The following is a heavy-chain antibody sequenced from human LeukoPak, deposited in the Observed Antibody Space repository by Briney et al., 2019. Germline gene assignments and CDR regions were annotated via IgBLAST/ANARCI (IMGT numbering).Heavy chain of an antibody. D-gene: IGHD2-15*01. Sequence: AVSLCRSSEASGFTFITYAMSWLGPTPGQGLVWVATFSGGISTTYYADPVRVRFTISRDNSNNTLDLQMNNLRDEDTAVYYCAKATLGTCSSARCYFFDSWGQGTLVTVSS. CDR1: GFTFITYA. CDR2: FSGGISTT. V-gene: IGHV3-23*01. CDR3: AKATLGTCSSARCYFFDS. J-gene: IGHJ4*02.